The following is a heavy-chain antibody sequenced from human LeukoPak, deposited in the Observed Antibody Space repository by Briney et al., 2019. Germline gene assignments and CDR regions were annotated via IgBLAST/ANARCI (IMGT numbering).Heavy chain of an antibody. J-gene: IGHJ4*02. CDR2: INHSGST. CDR1: GGSFSGYY. D-gene: IGHD3-3*01. Sequence: SETLPLTCAVYGGSFSGYYWSWIRQPPGKGLEWIGEINHSGSTNYNPSLKSRVTISVDTSKNQFSLKLSSVTAADTAVYYCARGSTGPLYYDFWSGYYHFDYWGQGTLVTVSS. CDR3: ARGSTGPLYYDFWSGYYHFDY. V-gene: IGHV4-34*01.